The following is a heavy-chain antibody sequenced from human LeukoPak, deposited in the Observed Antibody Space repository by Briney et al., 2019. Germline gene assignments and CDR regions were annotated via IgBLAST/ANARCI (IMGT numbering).Heavy chain of an antibody. Sequence: GGSLRLSCAASGFTFSSYWMHWVREAPGKGLGWVSRINSDGSSTSYADSVKGRFTISRDNAKNTLYLHMNSLRAEDTAVYYCASLYYYDSSGYLPFDYWGQGTLVTVSS. CDR1: GFTFSSYW. CDR2: INSDGSST. V-gene: IGHV3-74*01. CDR3: ASLYYYDSSGYLPFDY. D-gene: IGHD3-22*01. J-gene: IGHJ4*02.